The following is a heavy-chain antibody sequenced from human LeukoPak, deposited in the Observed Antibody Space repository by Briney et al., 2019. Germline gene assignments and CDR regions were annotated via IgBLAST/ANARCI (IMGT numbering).Heavy chain of an antibody. CDR1: GGSFSGYY. J-gene: IGHJ6*02. Sequence: SETLSLTCAVYGGSFSGYYWSWIRQPPGKGLEWIGEINHSGSTNYNPSLKSRVTISVDTSKNQFSLKLSSVTAADTAVYYCARTDYALYYGMDVWGQGTTVTVSS. D-gene: IGHD4-17*01. CDR3: ARTDYALYYGMDV. V-gene: IGHV4-34*01. CDR2: INHSGST.